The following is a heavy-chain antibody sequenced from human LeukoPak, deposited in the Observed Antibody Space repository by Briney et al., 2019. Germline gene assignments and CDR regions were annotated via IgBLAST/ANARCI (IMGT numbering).Heavy chain of an antibody. Sequence: TGGSLRLSCAASGFTFSSYGMHWVRQAPGKGLEWVAVIWYDRSNKYYADSVKGRFTISRDNSKNTLYLQMNSLRAEDTAVYYCARDGSPDYYYYGMDVWGQGTTVTVSS. J-gene: IGHJ6*02. V-gene: IGHV3-33*01. CDR3: ARDGSPDYYYYGMDV. CDR2: IWYDRSNK. CDR1: GFTFSSYG. D-gene: IGHD1-26*01.